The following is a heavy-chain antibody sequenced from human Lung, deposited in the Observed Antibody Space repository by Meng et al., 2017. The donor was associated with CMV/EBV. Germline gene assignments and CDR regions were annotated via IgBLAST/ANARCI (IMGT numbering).Heavy chain of an antibody. D-gene: IGHD2-8*01. Sequence: GESXKISCAASGFTLSNYAMSWVRQAPGKGLEWVSVIYSGDSSTHYADSVKGRFTISRDNSKNTLYLQMNSLRAEDTAVYYCAKDHMLSYFDYWGQRTLVTVSS. CDR3: AKDHMLSYFDY. V-gene: IGHV3-23*03. J-gene: IGHJ4*02. CDR2: IYSGDSST. CDR1: GFTLSNYA.